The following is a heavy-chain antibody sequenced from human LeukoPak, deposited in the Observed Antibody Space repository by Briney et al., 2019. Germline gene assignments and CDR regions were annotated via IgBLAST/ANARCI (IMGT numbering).Heavy chain of an antibody. CDR1: GYTFTSYY. J-gene: IGHJ5*02. Sequence: ASLKVSCKGSGYTFTSYYMHWVRQAPGQGPEWMGWINPNSGGTNYAQKFQGRVNMTRDTSISTAYMELSSLRSDDTAVYYCAREGEDSEDTNWFDPWGQGTLVTVSS. CDR3: AREGEDSEDTNWFDP. CDR2: INPNSGGT. D-gene: IGHD2-15*01. V-gene: IGHV1-2*02.